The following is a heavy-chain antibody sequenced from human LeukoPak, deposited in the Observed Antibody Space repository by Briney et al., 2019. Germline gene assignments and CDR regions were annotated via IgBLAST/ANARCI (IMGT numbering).Heavy chain of an antibody. CDR3: AREGDYGDSDDAFDI. Sequence: GGSLRLSCAASGFTFSSYAMSWVRQAPGKGLEWVSAISGSGGSTYYADSVKGRFTISRDNSKNTLYLQMNSLRSEGTAVYYCAREGDYGDSDDAFDIWGQGTMVTVPS. D-gene: IGHD4-17*01. J-gene: IGHJ3*02. CDR1: GFTFSSYA. V-gene: IGHV3-23*01. CDR2: ISGSGGST.